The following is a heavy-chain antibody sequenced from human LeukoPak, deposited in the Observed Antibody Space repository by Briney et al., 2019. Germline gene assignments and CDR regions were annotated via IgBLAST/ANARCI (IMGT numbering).Heavy chain of an antibody. V-gene: IGHV3-11*01. J-gene: IGHJ4*02. CDR2: ISGSGSDI. CDR1: GFTFSDYY. Sequence: GGSLRLSCAASGFTFSDYYMSWIRQAPGKGLECLSYISGSGSDINYVDSVKGRFTVSRDNAKNSLYLQMRAEDTAVYYCVKTARHHDYWGQGTLVTVSS. CDR3: VKTARHHDY.